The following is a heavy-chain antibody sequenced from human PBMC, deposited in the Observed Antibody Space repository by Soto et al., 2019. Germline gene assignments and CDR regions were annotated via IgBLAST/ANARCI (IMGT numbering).Heavy chain of an antibody. CDR1: GFTVSSND. D-gene: IGHD2-21*01. V-gene: IGHV3-53*01. Sequence: PGGALRLSCAASGFTVSSNDMSWVRQAPGKGLEWVSVIYSGGSTYYADSVKGRFTISRDNSKNTLYLQMNSLRAEDTAVYYCAPGGRDSLGSFQHWGQGTLVTVSS. CDR3: APGGRDSLGSFQH. J-gene: IGHJ1*01. CDR2: IYSGGST.